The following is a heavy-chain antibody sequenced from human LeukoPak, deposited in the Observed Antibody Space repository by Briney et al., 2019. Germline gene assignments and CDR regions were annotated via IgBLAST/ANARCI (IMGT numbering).Heavy chain of an antibody. CDR3: AREGVYGGLDV. D-gene: IGHD2-8*01. Sequence: PGGSLRLSCAASGFTLSTYSMNWVRQAPGKGLVWVSRISWDGSSTNYADSVKGRFTISRDNAKNTLYLQMDSLRAEDTAVYYCAREGVYGGLDVWGQGTTVTVSS. J-gene: IGHJ6*02. CDR2: ISWDGSST. V-gene: IGHV3-74*01. CDR1: GFTLSTYS.